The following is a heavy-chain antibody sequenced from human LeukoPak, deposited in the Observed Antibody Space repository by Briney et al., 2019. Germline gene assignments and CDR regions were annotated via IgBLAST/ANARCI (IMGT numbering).Heavy chain of an antibody. D-gene: IGHD3-3*01. V-gene: IGHV3-30*02. J-gene: IGHJ4*02. CDR2: IRYDGGNK. CDR1: GFTFSSYG. CDR3: AKDPAIFGVALDGNYFDY. Sequence: GGSLRLSCAASGFTFSSYGMHWVRQAPGKGLEWVAFIRYDGGNKYYADSVKGRFTISRDNSKNTLYLQMNSLRAEDTAVYYCAKDPAIFGVALDGNYFDYWGQGTLVPVSS.